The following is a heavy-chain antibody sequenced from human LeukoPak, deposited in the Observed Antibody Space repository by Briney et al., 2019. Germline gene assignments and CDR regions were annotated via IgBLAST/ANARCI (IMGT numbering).Heavy chain of an antibody. CDR3: ARGVGAIYWYFDL. CDR1: GGSVSSGNYY. D-gene: IGHD1-26*01. CDR2: IYYSGST. V-gene: IGHV4-61*01. Sequence: SETLSLTCTVSGGSVSSGNYYWSWIRQPPGKGLEWIGYIYYSGSTNYNPSLKSRVTISVDTSKNQFPLKLTSVTAADTAVYYCARGVGAIYWYFDLWGRGTLVTVSS. J-gene: IGHJ2*01.